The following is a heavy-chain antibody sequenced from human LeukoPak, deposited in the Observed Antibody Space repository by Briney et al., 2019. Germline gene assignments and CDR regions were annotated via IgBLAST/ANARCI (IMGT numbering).Heavy chain of an antibody. V-gene: IGHV3-30*02. Sequence: GGSLRLSCAASGFTFSSYGMHWVRQAPGKGLEWGSFIRYDGSNKYYADSVKGRFTISRDNSKNTLYLQMNSLRAEDTAVYYCAKDPTAAAAGYALRRYYYYYMDVWGKGTTVTISS. J-gene: IGHJ6*03. CDR3: AKDPTAAAAGYALRRYYYYYMDV. CDR1: GFTFSSYG. D-gene: IGHD6-13*01. CDR2: IRYDGSNK.